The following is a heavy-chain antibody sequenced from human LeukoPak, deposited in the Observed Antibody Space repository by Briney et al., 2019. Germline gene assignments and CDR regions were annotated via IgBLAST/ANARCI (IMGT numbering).Heavy chain of an antibody. V-gene: IGHV3-30*18. Sequence: GGSLRLSCAASGFTFSSYGMHWVRQAPGKGLEWVAVISYDGSNKYYADSVKGRFTISRDNSKNTLYLQMNSLRAEDTAVYYCAKDLKKKVAVAGTGDDFDYWGQGTLVTVSS. CDR2: ISYDGSNK. CDR3: AKDLKKKVAVAGTGDDFDY. D-gene: IGHD6-19*01. J-gene: IGHJ4*02. CDR1: GFTFSSYG.